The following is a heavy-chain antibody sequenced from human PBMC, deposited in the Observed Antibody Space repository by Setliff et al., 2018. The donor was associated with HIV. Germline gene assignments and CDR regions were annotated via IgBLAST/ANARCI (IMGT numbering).Heavy chain of an antibody. D-gene: IGHD3-9*01. J-gene: IGHJ3*01. V-gene: IGHV3-48*01. CDR2: ISSSSNGI. CDR1: GFTFSGYS. CDR3: ARDGPTGWDAFDV. Sequence: GGSLRLSCAASGFTFSGYSMNWVRQAPGKGLEWVSHISSSSNGIWYADSVKGRFTISRDNGKSSVYLQMHSLRAEDTAVYYCARDGPTGWDAFDVWGQGTMVTVSS.